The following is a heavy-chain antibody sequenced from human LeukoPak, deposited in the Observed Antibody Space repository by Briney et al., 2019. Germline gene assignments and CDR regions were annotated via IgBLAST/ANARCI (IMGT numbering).Heavy chain of an antibody. CDR3: AREGLIAAAGLDAFDI. CDR1: GGSISSGGYY. J-gene: IGHJ3*02. D-gene: IGHD6-13*01. V-gene: IGHV4-31*03. Sequence: SETLSLTCTVSGGSISSGGYYWSWIRQHPGKGLEWIGYIYYSGGTYYNPSLKSRVTISVDTSKNQFSLKLSSVTAADTAVYYCAREGLIAAAGLDAFDIWGQGTMVTVSS. CDR2: IYYSGGT.